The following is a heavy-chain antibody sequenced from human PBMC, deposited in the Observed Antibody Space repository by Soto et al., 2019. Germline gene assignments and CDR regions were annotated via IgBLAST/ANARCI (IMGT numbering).Heavy chain of an antibody. D-gene: IGHD1-1*01. CDR1: GYTFTTYG. J-gene: IGHJ6*02. CDR2: ISPYNGTT. V-gene: IGHV1-18*04. Sequence: ASVKVSCKASGYTFTTYGTSWVRQAPGQGLEWMGWISPYNGTTKYAEKFQGEMTMTTDTATSTAYMDLRSLRSDDTAVYYCARDGERDTGLNFYYYLHGMDAWGQGTTVTVSS. CDR3: ARDGERDTGLNFYYYLHGMDA.